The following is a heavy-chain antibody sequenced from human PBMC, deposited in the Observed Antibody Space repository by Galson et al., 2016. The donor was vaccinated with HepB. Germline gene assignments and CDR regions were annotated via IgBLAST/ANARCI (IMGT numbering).Heavy chain of an antibody. CDR2: ISSSGTYI. CDR3: ARVREPRGGYYVKTS. J-gene: IGHJ5*02. D-gene: IGHD3-3*01. V-gene: IGHV3-21*01. CDR1: GSPFTSFS. Sequence: SLRLSCAASGSPFTSFSMNWVRQAPGKGLEWVSSISSSGTYIYYADSVKGRFTISRDSAKNSLYLQMNSLRAEDTAVYYCARVREPRGGYYVKTSWGQGTLVTVSS.